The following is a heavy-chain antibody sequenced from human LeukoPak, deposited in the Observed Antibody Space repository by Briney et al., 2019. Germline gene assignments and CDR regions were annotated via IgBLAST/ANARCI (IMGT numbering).Heavy chain of an antibody. J-gene: IGHJ6*03. D-gene: IGHD3-3*01. V-gene: IGHV1-69*05. CDR3: ARGSTTQAIFGEDYYYYYYMDV. CDR1: GGTFSSYA. Sequence: SVKVSCKASGGTFSSYAISWVRQAPGQGLEWMGGIIPIFGTANYAQKFQGRVTITTDESTSTAYMELSSLRSEDTAVYYCARGSTTQAIFGEDYYYYYYMDVWGKGTTVTVSS. CDR2: IIPIFGTA.